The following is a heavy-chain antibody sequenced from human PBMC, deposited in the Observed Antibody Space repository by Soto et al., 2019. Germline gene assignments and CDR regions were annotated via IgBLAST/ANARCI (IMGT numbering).Heavy chain of an antibody. D-gene: IGHD2-15*01. CDR2: IFHSGNA. J-gene: IGHJ4*01. CDR3: ARAHAPALPFDY. CDR1: GASMRNVY. V-gene: IGHV4-59*01. Sequence: PXETLSPSGPVSGASMRNVYWSWIRQPPGKRLEWIGFIFHSGNAKYNPSLKSRVTISIDTSKSQLSLSLDSVTAADTAVYFCARAHAPALPFDYWGLGTLVTVSS.